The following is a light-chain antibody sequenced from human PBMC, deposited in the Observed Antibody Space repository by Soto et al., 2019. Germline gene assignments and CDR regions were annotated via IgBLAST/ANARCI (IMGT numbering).Light chain of an antibody. CDR3: QQYGSSPPAT. CDR1: QSVSSSY. CDR2: GAS. V-gene: IGKV3-20*01. Sequence: PGTLSLSPGERATLSCRASQSVSSSYLAWYQQKPGQAPRLLIYGASSRATGIPDRFSGSGSGTDFTLTISRLEPEDFAVYYCQQYGSSPPATFGQGTKVDIK. J-gene: IGKJ1*01.